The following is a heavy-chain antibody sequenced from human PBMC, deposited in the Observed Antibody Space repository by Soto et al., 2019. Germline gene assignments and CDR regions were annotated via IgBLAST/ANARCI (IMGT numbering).Heavy chain of an antibody. J-gene: IGHJ2*01. V-gene: IGHV1-69*02. D-gene: IGHD4-17*01. Sequence: QVQLVQSGAEVKKPGSSVKLSCKASGGTFSSYTISWVRQAPGQGLEWMGRIIPILGIANYAQKFQGRVTITADKSTSTAYVELSSLRSEDTAVYYCASVRSTVTTYLDGYFHLWGRGTLVTVSS. CDR2: IIPILGIA. CDR1: GGTFSSYT. CDR3: ASVRSTVTTYLDGYFHL.